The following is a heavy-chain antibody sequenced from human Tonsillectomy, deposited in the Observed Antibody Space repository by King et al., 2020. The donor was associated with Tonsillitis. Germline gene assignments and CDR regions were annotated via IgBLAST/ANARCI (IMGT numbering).Heavy chain of an antibody. CDR2: IYYSEST. Sequence: QLQESGPGLVKPSETLSLTCTVSGGSISTYYWSWIRQTPGKGLEWIGYIYYSESTNYNPSLKSGVTISLDTSKNQFSLKLSSLTAADTAVYYCARVAGTYGGFGQLYFDYWGQGTLVTVSS. CDR1: GGSISTYY. D-gene: IGHD2-8*01. J-gene: IGHJ4*02. V-gene: IGHV4-59*01. CDR3: ARVAGTYGGFGQLYFDY.